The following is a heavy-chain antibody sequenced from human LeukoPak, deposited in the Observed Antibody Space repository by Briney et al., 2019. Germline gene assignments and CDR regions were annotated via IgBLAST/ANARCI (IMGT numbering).Heavy chain of an antibody. V-gene: IGHV1-2*02. CDR3: ARDTPYLPFDP. CDR1: GYTFTGYY. J-gene: IGHJ5*02. CDR2: INPNSGGT. Sequence: ASVKVSCTASGYTFTGYYMHWVRQAPGQGLEWMGLINPNSGGTNYAETFQGRVTMTRDKSISTAYMELSRLRSDDTAVYYCARDTPYLPFDPWGQGTLVTVSS.